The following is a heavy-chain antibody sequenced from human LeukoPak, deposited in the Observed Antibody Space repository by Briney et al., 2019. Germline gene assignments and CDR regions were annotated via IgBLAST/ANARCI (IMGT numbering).Heavy chain of an antibody. D-gene: IGHD4-11*01. CDR1: GFTFNSYE. CDR2: ISRSGSPI. J-gene: IGHJ6*02. V-gene: IGHV3-48*03. Sequence: GGSLRLSCAASGFTFNSYEMNSVRQAAGEGLEWVLYISRSGSPIYYADSVEGRFTISRDNAKNSLYLQMSTLRAEDTAMYYCARVYSNYDPAAMDVWGQGTTVTVSS. CDR3: ARVYSNYDPAAMDV.